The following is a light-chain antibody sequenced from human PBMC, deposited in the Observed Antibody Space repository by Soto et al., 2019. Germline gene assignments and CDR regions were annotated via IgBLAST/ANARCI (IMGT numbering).Light chain of an antibody. Sequence: EIVLTQSPGTVSLSPGERATLSCRASQSVSSSYFAWYQQKPGQAPRLLIYGASSRATGIPDRFSGSGSGTDFTLTISRLEPEDFAVYYCQQYYSSAPWTFGQGTKVDIK. V-gene: IGKV3-20*01. CDR2: GAS. CDR3: QQYYSSAPWT. J-gene: IGKJ1*01. CDR1: QSVSSSY.